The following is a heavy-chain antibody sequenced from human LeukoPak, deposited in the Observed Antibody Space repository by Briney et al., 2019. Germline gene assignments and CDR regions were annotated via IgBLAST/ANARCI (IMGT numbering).Heavy chain of an antibody. J-gene: IGHJ4*02. CDR2: INPNSGGT. Sequence: GASVKVSCKASGYSFTGYYMHWVRQAPGQGLEWMGWINPNSGGTNYAQKFQGRVTITADKSTSTAYMELSSLRSEDTAVYYCAREDIVASSPFDYWGQGTLVTVSS. D-gene: IGHD5-12*01. CDR3: AREDIVASSPFDY. CDR1: GYSFTGYY. V-gene: IGHV1-2*02.